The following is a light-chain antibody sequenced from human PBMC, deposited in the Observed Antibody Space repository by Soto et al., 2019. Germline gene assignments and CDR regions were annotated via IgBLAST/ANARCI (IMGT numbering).Light chain of an antibody. V-gene: IGKV3-11*02. CDR1: ETVGSN. CDR2: DAS. CDR3: QQRSVWPPLN. J-gene: IGKJ4*01. Sequence: VLTQSPSTLSLSPGERATLSCRATETVGSNLAWFQQKPGQTPRLLIYDASTMVTGIPARFRGSGYGRDCTLTISSLEPEDFSVYYCQQRSVWPPLNFGGGNKVEIK.